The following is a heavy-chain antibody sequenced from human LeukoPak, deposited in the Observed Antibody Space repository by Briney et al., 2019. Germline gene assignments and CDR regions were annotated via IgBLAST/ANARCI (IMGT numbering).Heavy chain of an antibody. CDR3: ARGIDILTGYYNYYFDY. J-gene: IGHJ4*02. CDR2: MNPNSGNT. Sequence: GASVRVSCKASVYTFTSYDINWVRQATGQGLEWMGWMNPNSGNTGYAQKFQGRVTMTRNTSISTAYMELSSLRSEDTAVYYCARGIDILTGYYNYYFDYWGQGTLVTVSS. CDR1: VYTFTSYD. D-gene: IGHD3-9*01. V-gene: IGHV1-8*01.